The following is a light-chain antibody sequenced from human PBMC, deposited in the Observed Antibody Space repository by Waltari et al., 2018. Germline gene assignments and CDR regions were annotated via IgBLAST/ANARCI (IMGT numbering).Light chain of an antibody. J-gene: IGLJ2*01. CDR1: SPNIGAGYD. CDR3: QSFDRSLIGVV. V-gene: IGLV1-40*01. CDR2: ANK. Sequence: QSVLTHPPSVSGAPGPRVSIHCTGSSPNIGAGYDVHVSRQLPGTAPKLLRYANKKRPSGCPDRFSGSKSGTSASLASTGLQAEDEADYYCQSFDRSLIGVVFGGGTKLTVL.